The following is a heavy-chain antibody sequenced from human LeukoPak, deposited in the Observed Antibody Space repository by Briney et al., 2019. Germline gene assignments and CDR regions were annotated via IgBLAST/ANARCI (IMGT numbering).Heavy chain of an antibody. CDR3: AKDNRRHYTSGPNPDSLH. CDR2: SRWGRGSK. Sequence: PGRSLRLSCAAAGFTFEDYAMHWVRQAAGKGLGWVSGSRWGRGSKGYGDSVKGRFTIARDNAKNSLYLQMNSLRVEDTAFYYCAKDNRRHYTSGPNPDSLHWGQGALVTVSS. V-gene: IGHV3-9*01. D-gene: IGHD6-19*01. CDR1: GFTFEDYA. J-gene: IGHJ4*02.